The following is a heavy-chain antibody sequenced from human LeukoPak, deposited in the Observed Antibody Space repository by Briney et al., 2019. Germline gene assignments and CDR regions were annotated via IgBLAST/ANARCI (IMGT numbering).Heavy chain of an antibody. CDR3: AGNSGWYVYNY. Sequence: SETLSLTCAVYGGSFSGYYWSWIRQPPGKGLEWIGEINHSGSTNYNPSLKSRVTISVDTSKNQFSLKLSSVTAADTAVYYCAGNSGWYVYNYWGQGTLVSVSS. CDR2: INHSGST. CDR1: GGSFSGYY. J-gene: IGHJ4*02. D-gene: IGHD6-19*01. V-gene: IGHV4-34*01.